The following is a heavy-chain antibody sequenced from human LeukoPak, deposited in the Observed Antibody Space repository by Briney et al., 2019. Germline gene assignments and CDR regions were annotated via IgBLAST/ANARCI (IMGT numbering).Heavy chain of an antibody. CDR1: GFNFSSQW. CDR2: IKQDGSEK. D-gene: IGHD4-17*01. J-gene: IGHJ4*02. V-gene: IGHV3-7*01. CDR3: ARDYSTVTTFFDY. Sequence: PGGSLRLSCAASGFNFSSQWMSWVRQAPGKGLEWVANIKQDGSEKYYVDSVKGRFTISRDNAKNSLYLQMNSLRAEDTAVYYCARDYSTVTTFFDYWGQGTLVTVSS.